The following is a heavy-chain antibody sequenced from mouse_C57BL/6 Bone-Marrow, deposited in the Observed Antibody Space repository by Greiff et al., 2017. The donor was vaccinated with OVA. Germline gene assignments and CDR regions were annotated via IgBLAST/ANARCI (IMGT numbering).Heavy chain of an antibody. Sequence: QVHVKQSGAELARPGASVKMSCKASGYTFTSYTMPWVKQRPGQGLEWIGYLNPSSGYTKYNQKFKDKATLTADKSSSTAYMQLSSLTSEDSAVYYCARLGKLGLGDYWGQGTTLTVSS. V-gene: IGHV1-4*01. D-gene: IGHD4-1*01. CDR3: ARLGKLGLGDY. CDR1: GYTFTSYT. CDR2: LNPSSGYT. J-gene: IGHJ2*01.